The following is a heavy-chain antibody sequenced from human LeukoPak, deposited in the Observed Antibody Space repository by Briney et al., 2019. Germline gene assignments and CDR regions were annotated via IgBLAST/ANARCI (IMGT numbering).Heavy chain of an antibody. CDR2: IYYSGST. CDR3: ARQNPIVRNAFDI. Sequence: KPSEALSLTCTVSGGSISSYYWSWIRQPPGKGLEWIGYIYYSGSTNYNPSLKSRVTISVDTSKNQFSLKLSSVTAADTAVYYCARQNPIVRNAFDIWGQGTMVTVSS. V-gene: IGHV4-59*08. D-gene: IGHD1-26*01. CDR1: GGSISSYY. J-gene: IGHJ3*02.